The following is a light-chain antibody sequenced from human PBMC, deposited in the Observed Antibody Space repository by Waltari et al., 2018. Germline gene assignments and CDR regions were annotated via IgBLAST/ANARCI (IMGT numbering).Light chain of an antibody. CDR1: QSLLHNNKYNY. V-gene: IGKV2-28*01. CDR2: LGS. CDR3: MQALQTPRT. Sequence: DIVMTQSPLSLPVAPGEPASISCKSSQSLLHNNKYNYLDWYLQKPGQSPQLLIYLGSTRASGVPDRFSGSGSGTDFTLKINRVEAEDVGVYYCMQALQTPRTFGQGTKVEI. J-gene: IGKJ1*01.